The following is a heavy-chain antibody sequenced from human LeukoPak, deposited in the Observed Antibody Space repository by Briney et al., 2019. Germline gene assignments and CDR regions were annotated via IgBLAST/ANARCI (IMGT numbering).Heavy chain of an antibody. CDR3: AKDMRYDSSGHFDY. CDR2: ISWNSGSI. CDR1: GFTFDDYA. J-gene: IGHJ4*02. D-gene: IGHD3-22*01. V-gene: IGHV3-9*01. Sequence: GRSLRLSCAASGFTFDDYAMHWVRHAPGKGLEWVSGISWNSGSIGYADSVKGRFTISRDNAKNSLYLQMNSLRAEDTALYYCAKDMRYDSSGHFDYWGQGTLVTVSS.